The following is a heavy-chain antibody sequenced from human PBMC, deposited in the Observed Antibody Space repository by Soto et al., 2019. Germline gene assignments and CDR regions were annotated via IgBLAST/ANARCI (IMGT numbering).Heavy chain of an antibody. D-gene: IGHD1-26*01. Sequence: QMQLVQSGDEVKKTGSSVKVSCKASGYTFPQHYLHWVRQAPGQALEWMGWITPFNGDVNYAQKFQERVTITRDRSLNTAYMEMSSLKSEDTAMYYCATGGAGPAPFTWELPDHWGQGTLVTVSS. CDR2: ITPFNGDV. V-gene: IGHV1-45*02. CDR1: GYTFPQHY. CDR3: ATGGAGPAPFTWELPDH. J-gene: IGHJ4*02.